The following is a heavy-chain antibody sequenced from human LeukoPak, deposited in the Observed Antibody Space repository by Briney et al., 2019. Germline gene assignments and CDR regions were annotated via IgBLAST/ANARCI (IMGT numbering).Heavy chain of an antibody. D-gene: IGHD6-19*01. Sequence: GGSLRLSCAASGFTFRSYAMSWVRQAPGKGLEWVSAISGSGGSGGSTDYADSVKGRFTISRDNSKNTLYLQMNSLRAEDTAVYYCAKDFSGWYNAFDIWGQGTMVTVSS. CDR3: AKDFSGWYNAFDI. J-gene: IGHJ3*02. CDR2: ISGSGGSGGST. V-gene: IGHV3-23*01. CDR1: GFTFRSYA.